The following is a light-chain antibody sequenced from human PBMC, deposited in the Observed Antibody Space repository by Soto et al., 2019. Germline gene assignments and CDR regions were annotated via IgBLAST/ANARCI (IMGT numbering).Light chain of an antibody. CDR2: EVS. CDR1: NSDVGGYNY. Sequence: QSVLTQPASVSGSPGQSITISCTGTNSDVGGYNYVSWYQQHPGKAPKLLIYEVSNRPSGVSDRFSGSKSGSTASLTISGLQADDEADYYCTSWTTNNIPYVFGTGTKLTV. V-gene: IGLV2-14*03. J-gene: IGLJ1*01. CDR3: TSWTTNNIPYV.